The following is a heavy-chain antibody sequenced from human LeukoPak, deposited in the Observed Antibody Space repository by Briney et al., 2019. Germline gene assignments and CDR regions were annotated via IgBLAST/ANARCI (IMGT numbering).Heavy chain of an antibody. V-gene: IGHV4-59*01. CDR2: IYYSGST. CDR3: ARDRLGIAVEFDY. D-gene: IGHD6-19*01. Sequence: SETLSLTCTVSGGAISSYYWSWVRQPPGKGLEWIGYIYYSGSTNYNPSLKSRVTISVDTSKNQFTTKLSSVTAADTAVYYCARDRLGIAVEFDYWGQGTLVTVSS. J-gene: IGHJ4*02. CDR1: GGAISSYY.